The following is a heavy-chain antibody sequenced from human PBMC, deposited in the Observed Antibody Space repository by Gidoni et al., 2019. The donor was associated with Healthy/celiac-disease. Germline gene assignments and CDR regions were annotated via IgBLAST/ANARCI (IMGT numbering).Heavy chain of an antibody. J-gene: IGHJ4*02. D-gene: IGHD4-17*01. CDR1: GFTFSDYY. Sequence: QVQLVESGGGLVKPGGSLRLSCAASGFTFSDYYMSWIRQAPGKGLEWVSYISSSSSYTNYADSVKGRFTISRDNAKNSLYLQMNSLRAEDTAVYYCARDSTVVTPDYWGQGTLVTVSS. CDR2: ISSSSSYT. V-gene: IGHV3-11*05. CDR3: ARDSTVVTPDY.